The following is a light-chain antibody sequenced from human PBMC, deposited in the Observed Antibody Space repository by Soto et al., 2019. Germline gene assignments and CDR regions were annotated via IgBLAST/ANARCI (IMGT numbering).Light chain of an antibody. CDR2: DNN. CDR3: GTWDSSLSAAYV. CDR1: SSNSGNNY. Sequence: QSVLTQPPSVSAAPGQKVSISCSGSSSNSGNNYVSWYQQLPGTAPKLLIYDNNKRPSGIPDRFSGSKSGTSATLGITGLQTGDEADYYCGTWDSSLSAAYVFGTGTKLTVL. J-gene: IGLJ1*01. V-gene: IGLV1-51*01.